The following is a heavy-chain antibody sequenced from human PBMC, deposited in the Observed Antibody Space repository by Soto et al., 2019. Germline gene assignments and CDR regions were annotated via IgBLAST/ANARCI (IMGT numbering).Heavy chain of an antibody. CDR2: IYYSGST. CDR1: GGSISSATYY. J-gene: IGHJ4*02. V-gene: IGHV4-39*01. D-gene: IGHD2-2*01. CDR3: ARQATTSWSY. Sequence: QLEMQASGPGLVRPSETLSLTCTVSGGSISSATYYWGWIRQPPGKGLEWVGSIYYSGSTYYSPSLKSRVPISLDTSMNQFSLKLTSVSAADTAMYYCARQATTSWSYWGQGTLVTVSS.